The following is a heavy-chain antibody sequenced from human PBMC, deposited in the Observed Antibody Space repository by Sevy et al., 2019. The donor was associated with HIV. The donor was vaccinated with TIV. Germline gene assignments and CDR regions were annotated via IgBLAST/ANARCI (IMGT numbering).Heavy chain of an antibody. Sequence: GGSLRLSCAASGFTFSSYAMHWVRQAPGKGLEWVAVISYDGSNKYYADSVKGRFTISRDNSKNTLYLQMNSLRAEDTAVYYCARDRPFNDAFDIWGQWTMVIVSS. CDR1: GFTFSSYA. V-gene: IGHV3-30-3*01. CDR2: ISYDGSNK. CDR3: ARDRPFNDAFDI. J-gene: IGHJ3*02.